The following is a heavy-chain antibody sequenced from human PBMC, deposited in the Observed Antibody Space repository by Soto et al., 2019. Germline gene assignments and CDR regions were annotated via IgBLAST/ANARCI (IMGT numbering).Heavy chain of an antibody. CDR3: AKDLTVGAGHPIDAFAI. Sequence: EVQLLESGGGLVQPGGSLRLSCAASGFAFISYAMSWVRQAPGKGLEWVSTVTASGGSTYYADSVKGRFTISRDNSKNTLYLQMNSMRAEDTAVYYCAKDLTVGAGHPIDAFAIWGLGTKVTVSS. D-gene: IGHD1-26*01. V-gene: IGHV3-23*01. CDR1: GFAFISYA. CDR2: VTASGGST. J-gene: IGHJ3*02.